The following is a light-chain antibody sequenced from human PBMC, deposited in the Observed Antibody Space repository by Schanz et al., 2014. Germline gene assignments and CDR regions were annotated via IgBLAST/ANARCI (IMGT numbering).Light chain of an antibody. J-gene: IGKJ1*01. CDR1: QSISSY. V-gene: IGKV1-27*01. CDR3: QKYDRAPWT. Sequence: DIQMTQSPSSLSASVGDRVTITCRASQSISSYLNWYQQKPGKVPTLLIYGASTLRPGVPSRFSGSGSGTDFTLTVSSLQPEDVATYYCQKYDRAPWTFGQGTRVEIK. CDR2: GAS.